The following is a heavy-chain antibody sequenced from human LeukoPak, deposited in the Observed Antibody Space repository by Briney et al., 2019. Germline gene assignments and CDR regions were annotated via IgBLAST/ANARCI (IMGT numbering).Heavy chain of an antibody. CDR3: ARGGSYTKH. V-gene: IGHV4-34*01. CDR2: INHSGST. D-gene: IGHD1-26*01. Sequence: SETLSLTCAVYGGSFSGYYWSWIRQPPGKGLEWIGEINHSGSTNYNPSLKSRVTISVDTSKNQFSLKLGSVTAADTAVYYRARGGSYTKHWGQGTLVTVSS. J-gene: IGHJ1*01. CDR1: GGSFSGYY.